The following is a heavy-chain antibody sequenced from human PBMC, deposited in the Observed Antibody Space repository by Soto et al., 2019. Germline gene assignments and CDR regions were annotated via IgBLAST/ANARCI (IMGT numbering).Heavy chain of an antibody. Sequence: AAVKVSCKSSGYTFTSYGISWVRQAPGQGLEWMGWISTYNGNTNSAQKLQGRVTMTTDTSTSTAYMELRSLGSDDTAVYYCARVNYLRGPSGDTYYYYGIDVWGQASTVTVYS. CDR2: ISTYNGNT. V-gene: IGHV1-18*04. D-gene: IGHD2-15*01. J-gene: IGHJ6*02. CDR3: ARVNYLRGPSGDTYYYYGIDV. CDR1: GYTFTSYG.